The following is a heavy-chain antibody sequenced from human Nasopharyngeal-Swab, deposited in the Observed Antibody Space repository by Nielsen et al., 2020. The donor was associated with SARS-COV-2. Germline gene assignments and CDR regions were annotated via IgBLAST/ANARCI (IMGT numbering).Heavy chain of an antibody. D-gene: IGHD6-6*01. CDR2: IDPSDSYT. V-gene: IGHV5-10-1*01. J-gene: IGHJ4*02. CDR3: ARSKTYSSSWDDY. Sequence: VRQMPGKGLEWMGRIDPSDSYTNYSPSFQGHVTISADKSISTAYLQWSSLKASDTAMYYCARSKTYSSSWDDYWAREPWSPSPQ.